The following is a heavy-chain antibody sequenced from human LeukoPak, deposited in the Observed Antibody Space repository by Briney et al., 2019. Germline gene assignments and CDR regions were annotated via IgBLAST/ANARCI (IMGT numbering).Heavy chain of an antibody. CDR3: AKDPHYYDSSGYVGY. CDR1: GFTFSSYA. Sequence: GGSLRLSCAASGFTFSSYAMSWVRQAPGKGLEWVSAISGSGGSTYYADSVKGRFTISRDNSKNTLYLQVNSLRAEDTAVYYCAKDPHYYDSSGYVGYWGQGTLVTVSS. V-gene: IGHV3-23*01. D-gene: IGHD3-22*01. J-gene: IGHJ4*02. CDR2: ISGSGGST.